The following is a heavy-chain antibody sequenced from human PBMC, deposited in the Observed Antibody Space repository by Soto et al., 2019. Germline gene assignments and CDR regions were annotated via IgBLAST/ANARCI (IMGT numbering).Heavy chain of an antibody. J-gene: IGHJ6*02. CDR1: GYTXTGYY. V-gene: IGHV1-2*04. CDR3: ARDFRPTVTEYGMDV. Sequence: SXKVSCKASGYTXTGYYMHLVRQAPGQGLEWMGWINPNSGGTNYAPKFQGLVTMTSDTSIRTAYMELSRLRSDYTAVYYCARDFRPTVTEYGMDVWGQGTTGTVSS. D-gene: IGHD4-17*01. CDR2: INPNSGGT.